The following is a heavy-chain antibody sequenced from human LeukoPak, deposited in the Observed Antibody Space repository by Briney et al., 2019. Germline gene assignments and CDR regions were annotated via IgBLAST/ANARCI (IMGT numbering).Heavy chain of an antibody. D-gene: IGHD3-16*01. CDR2: IRYDGSNK. CDR1: GFTFSSYG. V-gene: IGHV3-30*02. CDR3: AKDQLRGTGSVDY. J-gene: IGHJ4*02. Sequence: GGSLRLSCAASGFTFSSYGMHWVRQAPGKGLEWVAFIRYDGSNKYYADSVKGRFTISRDNYKNTLYLQMNSLRAEDTAVYYCAKDQLRGTGSVDYWGQGTLVTVSS.